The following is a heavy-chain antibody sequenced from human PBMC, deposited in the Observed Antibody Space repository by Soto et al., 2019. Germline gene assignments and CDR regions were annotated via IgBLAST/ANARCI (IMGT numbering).Heavy chain of an antibody. V-gene: IGHV1-69*02. CDR2: IIPILGIA. CDR3: ARVEREFSGGSCGWFAP. D-gene: IGHD2-15*01. CDR1: GGTFSRYT. Sequence: QVQLVQSGAEVKKPGSSVKVSCKASGGTFSRYTISWVRQAPGQGLEWMGRIIPILGIANYAQKFQGRVTITADKSTSTAYRELSSLRSEDTAVYYCARVEREFSGGSCGWFAPWGQGTLVTVSS. J-gene: IGHJ5*02.